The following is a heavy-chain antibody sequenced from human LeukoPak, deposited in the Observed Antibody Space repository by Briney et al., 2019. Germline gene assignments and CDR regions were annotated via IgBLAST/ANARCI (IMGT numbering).Heavy chain of an antibody. CDR1: GGSISSSSYY. CDR2: IYYSGST. CDR3: ARVKYYFDY. V-gene: IGHV4-39*01. Sequence: SETLSLTCTVSGGSISSSSYYWGWIRQPPGKGLEWIGSIYYSGSTYYNPSLKSRVTISVDTSKNQFSPKLSSVTAADTAVYYCARVKYYFDYWGQGTLVTVSS. J-gene: IGHJ4*02.